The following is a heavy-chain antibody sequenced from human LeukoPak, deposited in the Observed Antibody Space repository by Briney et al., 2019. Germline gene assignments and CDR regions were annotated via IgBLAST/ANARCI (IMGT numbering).Heavy chain of an antibody. V-gene: IGHV4-30-4*01. Sequence: SSETLSLTCTVSGGSTSSGDYYWSWIRQPPGKGLEWIGYIYYSGSTYYNPSLESRVTISVDTSKNQFSLKLSSVTAADTAVYYCARAVDYNWFDPWGQGTLVTVSS. D-gene: IGHD4/OR15-4a*01. CDR1: GGSTSSGDYY. CDR2: IYYSGST. CDR3: ARAVDYNWFDP. J-gene: IGHJ5*02.